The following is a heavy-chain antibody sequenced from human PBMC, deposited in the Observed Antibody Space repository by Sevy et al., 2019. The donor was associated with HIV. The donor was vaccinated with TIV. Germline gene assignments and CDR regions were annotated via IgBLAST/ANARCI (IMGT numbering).Heavy chain of an antibody. V-gene: IGHV3-7*01. CDR3: ARFVSLGY. D-gene: IGHD6-13*01. J-gene: IGHJ4*02. CDR2: ISQGGSEE. Sequence: GGSLRLSCAASGFTFSSSSMTWXRQAPGKGLEWVATISQGGSEEYYVDSVKGRFTISRDNAKNSLYLQMNSLSAVDTAVYFCARFVSLGYWGQGTLVTVSS. CDR1: GFTFSSSS.